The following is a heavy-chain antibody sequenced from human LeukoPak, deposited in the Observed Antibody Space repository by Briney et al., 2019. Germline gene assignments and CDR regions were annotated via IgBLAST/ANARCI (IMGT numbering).Heavy chain of an antibody. Sequence: ASVKVSCKASGYTFTSYGISWVRQAPGQGLEWMGWISAYNGNTNYAQKLQGRVTMTTDTSTSTAYMELRSLRSDDTAVYYCARDQPFGLNCSGGSCNNWFDPWGQGTLVTVSS. CDR3: ARDQPFGLNCSGGSCNNWFDP. CDR1: GYTFTSYG. D-gene: IGHD2-15*01. J-gene: IGHJ5*02. V-gene: IGHV1-18*01. CDR2: ISAYNGNT.